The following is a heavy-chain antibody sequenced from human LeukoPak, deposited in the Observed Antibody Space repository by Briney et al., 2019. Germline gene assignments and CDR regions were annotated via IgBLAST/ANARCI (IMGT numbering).Heavy chain of an antibody. CDR1: GYSFTSYW. CDR2: IYPGHSDT. CDR3: ATYPRYCSSTSCGFDP. Sequence: GESLKISCKGSGYSFTSYWIGWVRQMPGKGLEWMGIIYPGHSDTRYSPSFQGQVTISADKSISTAYLQWSSLKASDTAMYYCATYPRYCSSTSCGFDPWGQGTLVTVSS. V-gene: IGHV5-51*01. J-gene: IGHJ5*02. D-gene: IGHD2-2*01.